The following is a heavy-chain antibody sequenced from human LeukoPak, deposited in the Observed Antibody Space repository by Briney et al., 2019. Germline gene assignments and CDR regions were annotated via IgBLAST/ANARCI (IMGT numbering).Heavy chain of an antibody. J-gene: IGHJ3*02. D-gene: IGHD4-23*01. Sequence: SQTLSLTCTVSGGSISSGGYYWSWIRQPPGEGLEWIGYIYHSGSTYYNPSLKSRVTISVDRSKNQFSLKLSSVTAADTAVYYCARDPLDYGGNSGSSFDIWGQGTMVTVSS. V-gene: IGHV4-30-2*01. CDR2: IYHSGST. CDR1: GGSISSGGYY. CDR3: ARDPLDYGGNSGSSFDI.